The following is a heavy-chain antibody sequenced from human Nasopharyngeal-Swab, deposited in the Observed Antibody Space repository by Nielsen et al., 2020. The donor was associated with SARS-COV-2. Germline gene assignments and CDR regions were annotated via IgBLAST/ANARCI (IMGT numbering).Heavy chain of an antibody. CDR1: GYTFTSYG. CDR2: ISAYNGNT. Sequence: ASVKVSCKASGYTFTSYGISWVRQAPGQGLEWMGWISAYNGNTNYAQKLQGRVTMTTDTSTSTAYMELRSLRSDDTAVYYCARDLKGSSWYYYYYGMDVWGQGTTVTVSS. CDR3: ARDLKGSSWYYYYYGMDV. J-gene: IGHJ6*02. V-gene: IGHV1-18*04. D-gene: IGHD6-13*01.